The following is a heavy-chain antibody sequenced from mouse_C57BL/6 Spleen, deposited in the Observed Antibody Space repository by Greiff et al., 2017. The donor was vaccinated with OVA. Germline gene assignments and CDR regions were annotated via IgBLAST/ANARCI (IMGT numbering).Heavy chain of an antibody. Sequence: VQLQQSGPELVKPGASVKISCKASGYTFTDYYMNWVKQSHGKSLEWIGDINPNNGGTSYNQKFKGKATLTVDKSSSTAYMELRSLTSEDSAVYYCARSYDGCDDWGQGTTLTVSS. CDR3: ARSYDGCDD. V-gene: IGHV1-26*01. CDR2: INPNNGGT. D-gene: IGHD2-3*01. CDR1: GYTFTDYY. J-gene: IGHJ2*01.